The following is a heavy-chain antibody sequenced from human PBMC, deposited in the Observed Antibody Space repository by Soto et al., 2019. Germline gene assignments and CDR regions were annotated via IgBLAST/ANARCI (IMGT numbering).Heavy chain of an antibody. CDR1: GDSISGYS. V-gene: IGHV4-59*08. J-gene: IGHJ4*02. D-gene: IGHD6-13*01. Sequence: QVQLQESGPGLVKPSETLSLTCTVSGDSISGYSWSWIRQPPGKGLEWIGYIYYTGSTNYSPSLTTRVTISVDTSKNQFSLKLSSVTAADTAVYYCARQSYFAAVVDWGQGTLVTVSS. CDR2: IYYTGST. CDR3: ARQSYFAAVVD.